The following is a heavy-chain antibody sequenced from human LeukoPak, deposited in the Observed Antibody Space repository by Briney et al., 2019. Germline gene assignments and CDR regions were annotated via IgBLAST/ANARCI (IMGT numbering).Heavy chain of an antibody. Sequence: SGTLSLTCTVSGGSISSGSYYWSWIRQPAGKGLEWIGYIYYSGSTNYNPSLKSRVTISVDTSKNQFSLKLSSVTAADTAVYYCARGLGDYVWGSYRSNGAFDIWGQGTMVTVSS. CDR1: GGSISSGSYY. V-gene: IGHV4-61*10. CDR2: IYYSGST. CDR3: ARGLGDYVWGSYRSNGAFDI. D-gene: IGHD3-16*02. J-gene: IGHJ3*02.